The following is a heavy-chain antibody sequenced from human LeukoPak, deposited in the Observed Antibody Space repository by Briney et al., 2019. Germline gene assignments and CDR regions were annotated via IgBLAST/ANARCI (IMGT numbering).Heavy chain of an antibody. J-gene: IGHJ4*02. Sequence: SVKGRFTISRDNAKKSLYLQMNSLRAEDTAVYYCARDHGYDFWSGSKAFDYWGQGTLVTVSS. D-gene: IGHD3-3*01. V-gene: IGHV3-21*01. CDR3: ARDHGYDFWSGSKAFDY.